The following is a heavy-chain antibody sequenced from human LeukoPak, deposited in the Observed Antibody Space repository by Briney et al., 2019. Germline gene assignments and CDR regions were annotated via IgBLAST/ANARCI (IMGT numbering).Heavy chain of an antibody. V-gene: IGHV3-66*01. J-gene: IGHJ4*02. CDR1: GFTVSNNY. D-gene: IGHD2-8*01. Sequence: GGSLRLSCAASGFTVSNNYMSWVRQAPGKGLEGVSVIYSGGTIYYADSVRGRFTISRDNSKNKLYLQINSLRVEDTAVYYCATHPTNNCWGQGTLVTVSS. CDR3: ATHPTNNC. CDR2: IYSGGTI.